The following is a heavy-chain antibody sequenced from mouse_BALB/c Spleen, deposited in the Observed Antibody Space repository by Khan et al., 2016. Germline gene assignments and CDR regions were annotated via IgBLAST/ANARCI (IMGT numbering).Heavy chain of an antibody. CDR3: AGGTPLAF. Sequence: QVQLKESGAELVRPGSSVKISCKASGYAFSSYWMNWVKQRPGQDLEWIGQIYPGDGDTHYNGKFKGKATLTADKSSSTAYMQLSRLTSEDSAVYFFAGGTPLAFWGQGTLVTVSA. CDR1: GYAFSSYW. CDR2: IYPGDGDT. D-gene: IGHD2-14*01. V-gene: IGHV1-80*01. J-gene: IGHJ3*01.